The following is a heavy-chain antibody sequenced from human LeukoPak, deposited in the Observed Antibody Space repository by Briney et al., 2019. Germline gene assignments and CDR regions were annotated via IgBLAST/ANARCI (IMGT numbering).Heavy chain of an antibody. CDR3: AKGRPPSGWYPRAFQH. CDR1: GFTFSDYY. Sequence: GGSLRLSCAASGFTFSDYYMSWIRQAPGKGLEWVSYISSSGSTIYYADSVKGRFTISRDNAKNSLYLQMNSLRAEDTAVYYCAKGRPPSGWYPRAFQHWGQGTLVTVSS. V-gene: IGHV3-11*01. CDR2: ISSSGSTI. J-gene: IGHJ1*01. D-gene: IGHD6-19*01.